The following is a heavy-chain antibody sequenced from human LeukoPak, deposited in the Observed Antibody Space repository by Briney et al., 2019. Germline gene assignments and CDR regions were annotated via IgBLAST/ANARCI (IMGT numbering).Heavy chain of an antibody. D-gene: IGHD3-22*01. V-gene: IGHV3-7*01. CDR2: IKQDGSEK. CDR3: ARWNVRDYYDSSGYYYFDY. CDR1: GFTFSSYW. Sequence: GGSLRLSCAASGFTFSSYWMTWVRQAPGKGLEWVANIKQDGSEKFYMDSVKGRFTISRDNAKNSLYLQMNSLRAEDTAVYYCARWNVRDYYDSSGYYYFDYWGQGTLVTVSS. J-gene: IGHJ4*02.